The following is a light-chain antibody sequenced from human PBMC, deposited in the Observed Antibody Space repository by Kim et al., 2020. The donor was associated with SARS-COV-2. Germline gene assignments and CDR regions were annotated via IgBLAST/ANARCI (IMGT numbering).Light chain of an antibody. CDR3: QQYYSTPYT. CDR1: QSVLYSSNNKNY. V-gene: IGKV4-1*01. CDR2: WAS. J-gene: IGKJ2*01. Sequence: IVMTQSPDPLAVSLGERATINCKSSQSVLYSSNNKNYLAWYQQKPGQPPKLLIYWASTRESGVPDRFSGSGSGTDFTLTISSLQAEDVAVYYCQQYYSTPYTFGQGTKLEI.